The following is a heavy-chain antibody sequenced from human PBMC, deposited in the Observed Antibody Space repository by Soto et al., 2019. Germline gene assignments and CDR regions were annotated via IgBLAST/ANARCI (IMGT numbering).Heavy chain of an antibody. CDR2: IYPGDSDT. Sequence: GESLKIACNGSGYSFTNYWIGWVRQMPGKGLEWMGIIYPGDSDTRYSPSFQGQVTISVDKSISTAYLQWRSLKASDSGMYYCARSRITGSTWTFDYWGQETLVTV. CDR1: GYSFTNYW. J-gene: IGHJ4*02. V-gene: IGHV5-51*01. CDR3: ARSRITGSTWTFDY. D-gene: IGHD1-20*01.